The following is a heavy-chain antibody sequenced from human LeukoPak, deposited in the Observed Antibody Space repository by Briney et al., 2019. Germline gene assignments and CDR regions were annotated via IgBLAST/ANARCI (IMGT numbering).Heavy chain of an antibody. Sequence: SETLSLTCTVSGGSISSYYWSWIRQPAGKGLEWIGRIYTSGSTNYSPSLKSRVTMSVDTSKNQFSLKLSSVTAADTAVYYCARGASPGWQLVWVAVAGRFEYYFDYWGQGTLVTVPS. CDR1: GGSISSYY. V-gene: IGHV4-4*07. CDR3: ARGASPGWQLVWVAVAGRFEYYFDY. CDR2: IYTSGST. D-gene: IGHD6-19*01. J-gene: IGHJ4*02.